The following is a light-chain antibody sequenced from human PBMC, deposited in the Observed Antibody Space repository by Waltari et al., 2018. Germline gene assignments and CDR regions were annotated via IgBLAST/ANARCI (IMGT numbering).Light chain of an antibody. CDR2: KND. Sequence: QSVLTQPPSASGTPGQRVLISCSGSSSNLGSNYVYWYQQIPGTAPKLLIYKNDQRTSGLPYRFAGSKSGTSASLAISGLRSEDEADYFCASWDGSLSGRVFGGGTKLTVL. CDR1: SSNLGSNY. CDR3: ASWDGSLSGRV. V-gene: IGLV1-47*01. J-gene: IGLJ3*02.